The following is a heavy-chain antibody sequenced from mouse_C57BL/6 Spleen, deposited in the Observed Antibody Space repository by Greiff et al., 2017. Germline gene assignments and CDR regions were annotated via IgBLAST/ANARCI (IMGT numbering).Heavy chain of an antibody. Sequence: QVQLKESGPGLVQPSQSLSITCTVSGFSLTSYGVHWVRQSPGKGLEWLGVIWSGGSTDYNAAFISRLSISKDNSKSQVFFKMDSLQADDTAIYYCASPYYDYASWFAYWGQGTLVTVSA. CDR1: GFSLTSYG. CDR3: ASPYYDYASWFAY. CDR2: IWSGGST. V-gene: IGHV2-2*01. D-gene: IGHD2-4*01. J-gene: IGHJ3*01.